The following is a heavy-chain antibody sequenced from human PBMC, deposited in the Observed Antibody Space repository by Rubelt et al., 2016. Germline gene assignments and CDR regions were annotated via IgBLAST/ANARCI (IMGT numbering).Heavy chain of an antibody. CDR2: IHYSGST. CDR1: GGSISSITYK. Sequence: QVQLHESGPGLVKPSETLSLTCTVSGGSISSITYKWAWVRQPPEKGLEWIAYIHYSGSTKYDPSLKSRVTISVDTSKNQFSLSVNSVTAADTAVYYCARGLIWGQGTLVAVSS. V-gene: IGHV4-61*05. CDR3: ARGLI. J-gene: IGHJ4*02. D-gene: IGHD3-10*01.